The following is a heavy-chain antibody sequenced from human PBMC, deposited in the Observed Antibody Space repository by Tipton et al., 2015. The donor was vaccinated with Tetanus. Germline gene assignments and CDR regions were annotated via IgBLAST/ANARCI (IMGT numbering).Heavy chain of an antibody. Sequence: SLRLSCVASGFIVSSHYMSWVRQAPGKGLEWVSVMYSGGDTYYVDSVKGRFSISRDNAKNTLYLQMNSLTAEDTAVYHCARAHLTASRMSPWGTWGQGTLATVSS. CDR1: GFIVSSHY. CDR2: MYSGGDT. V-gene: IGHV3-53*01. CDR3: ARAHLTASRMSPWGT. D-gene: IGHD3-16*01. J-gene: IGHJ5*02.